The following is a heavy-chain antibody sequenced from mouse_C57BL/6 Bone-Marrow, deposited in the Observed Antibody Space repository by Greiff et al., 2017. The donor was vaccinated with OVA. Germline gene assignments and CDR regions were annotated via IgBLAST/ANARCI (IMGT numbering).Heavy chain of an antibody. Sequence: QVQLKQSGAELVRPGASVKLSCKASGYTFTDYYINWVKQRPGQGLEWIARIYPGSGNTYYNEKFKGKATLTAEKSSSTAYMQLSSLTSEDSAVYFCATYGYELHWYFDVWGTGTTVTVSS. CDR3: ATYGYELHWYFDV. CDR1: GYTFTDYY. J-gene: IGHJ1*03. CDR2: IYPGSGNT. D-gene: IGHD2-2*01. V-gene: IGHV1-76*01.